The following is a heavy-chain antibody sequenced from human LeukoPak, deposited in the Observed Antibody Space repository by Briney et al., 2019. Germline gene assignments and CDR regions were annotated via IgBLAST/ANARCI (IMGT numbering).Heavy chain of an antibody. Sequence: PGGSLRLSCAASGFTFSSYAMSWVRQAPGKGLEWVSAISGSGGSTYYADSVKGRFTISRDNSKNTLYLQMNSLRAEDTAVYYCAKDGAQRITIFGVVISHYYFDYWGQGTLVTVSS. J-gene: IGHJ4*02. V-gene: IGHV3-23*01. D-gene: IGHD3-3*01. CDR3: AKDGAQRITIFGVVISHYYFDY. CDR2: ISGSGGST. CDR1: GFTFSSYA.